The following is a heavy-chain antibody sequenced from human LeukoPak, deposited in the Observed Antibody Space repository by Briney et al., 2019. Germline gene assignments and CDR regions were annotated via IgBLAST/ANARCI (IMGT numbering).Heavy chain of an antibody. J-gene: IGHJ6*03. D-gene: IGHD3-9*01. CDR2: ISAYNGNT. CDR1: GYTFTSYG. Sequence: ASVKVSCKASGYTFTSYGISWVRQAPGQGLEWMGWISAYNGNTNYAQKFQGRVTMTRDTSISTAYMELSRLRSDDTAVYYCARSWVDYDILTGYFGAYYMDVWGKGTTVTISS. CDR3: ARSWVDYDILTGYFGAYYMDV. V-gene: IGHV1-18*01.